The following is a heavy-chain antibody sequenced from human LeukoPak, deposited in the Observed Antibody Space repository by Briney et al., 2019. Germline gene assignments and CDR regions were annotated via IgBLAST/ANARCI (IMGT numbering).Heavy chain of an antibody. CDR1: GFTFSSYW. D-gene: IGHD3-9*01. Sequence: GGSLRLSCAASGFTFSSYWMSWVRQAPGKGLEWVANIKQEGSEKYYVDSVKGRFTISRDNAKNSLYLQMNSLRAEDTAVYYCAKDRLANDYDILTGRRAEYNWFDPWGQGTPVTVSS. CDR3: AKDRLANDYDILTGRRAEYNWFDP. J-gene: IGHJ5*02. V-gene: IGHV3-7*01. CDR2: IKQEGSEK.